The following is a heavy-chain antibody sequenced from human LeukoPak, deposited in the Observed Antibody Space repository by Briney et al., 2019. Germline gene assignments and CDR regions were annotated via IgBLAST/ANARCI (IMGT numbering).Heavy chain of an antibody. CDR3: AELGITMIGGV. D-gene: IGHD3-10*02. J-gene: IGHJ6*04. CDR2: ISFDGSEK. Sequence: PGGSLRLSCAASGFTFTTYGMHWVRQAPGKGLEWVALISFDGSEKYYAESVKGRFTISRDNAKNSLYLQMNSLRAEDTAVYYCAELGITMIGGVWGKGTTVTISS. CDR1: GFTFTTYG. V-gene: IGHV3-30*18.